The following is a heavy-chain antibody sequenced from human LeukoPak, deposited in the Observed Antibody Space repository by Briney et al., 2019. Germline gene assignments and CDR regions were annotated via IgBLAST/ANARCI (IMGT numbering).Heavy chain of an antibody. CDR2: ISGSGGST. V-gene: IGHV3-23*01. Sequence: GGSLRLSCAASGFTFSSYAMSWVRQAPGKGLEWVSAISGSGGSTYYADSVKGRFTISRDNSKNTLYLQMNSLRAEDTAVYYCAKDVVYDILTGYIYYYYYGMDVWGQGTTVTVSS. D-gene: IGHD3-9*01. J-gene: IGHJ6*02. CDR3: AKDVVYDILTGYIYYYYYGMDV. CDR1: GFTFSSYA.